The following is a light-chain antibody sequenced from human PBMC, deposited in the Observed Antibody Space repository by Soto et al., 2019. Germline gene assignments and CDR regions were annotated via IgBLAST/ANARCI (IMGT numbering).Light chain of an antibody. CDR3: QQYKDWPRT. V-gene: IGKV3D-15*01. CDR1: QSVSDN. Sequence: EIVLTQSPATLSVSPGERVTLSCRASQSVSDNLAWYQQKPGQAPRLLIYGASIRATDIPARFSGSGSGTECSLTISSLQSEDFAVYYCQQYKDWPRTFGGGTKVEIK. CDR2: GAS. J-gene: IGKJ4*01.